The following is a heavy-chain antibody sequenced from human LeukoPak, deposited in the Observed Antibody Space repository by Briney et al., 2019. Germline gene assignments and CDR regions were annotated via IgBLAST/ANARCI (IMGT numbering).Heavy chain of an antibody. CDR1: GGSFSGYY. CDR3: ARWAYYDFWSGYPSYYYYGMDV. V-gene: IGHV4-34*01. D-gene: IGHD3-3*01. Sequence: PSETLSLTCAVYGGSFSGYYWSWIRQPPGKGLEWIGEINHSGSTNYNPSLKSRVTISVDTSKNQFSLKLSSVTAAATAVYYCARWAYYDFWSGYPSYYYYGMDVWGQGTTVTVSS. CDR2: INHSGST. J-gene: IGHJ6*02.